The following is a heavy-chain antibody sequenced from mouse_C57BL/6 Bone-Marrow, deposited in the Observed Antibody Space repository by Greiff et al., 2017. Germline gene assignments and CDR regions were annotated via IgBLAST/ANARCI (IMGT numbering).Heavy chain of an antibody. CDR3: ARDCYYPYAMDY. V-gene: IGHV1-26*01. J-gene: IGHJ4*01. CDR1: GYTFTDYY. D-gene: IGHD2-3*01. Sequence: EVQLQQSGPELVKPGASVKISCKASGYTFTDYYMNWVKQSHGKSLEWIGDLNPNNGGTSYNQKFKGKATLTVVKSSSTAYMELRSLTSEDAAVYYCARDCYYPYAMDYWGQGTSVTVSS. CDR2: LNPNNGGT.